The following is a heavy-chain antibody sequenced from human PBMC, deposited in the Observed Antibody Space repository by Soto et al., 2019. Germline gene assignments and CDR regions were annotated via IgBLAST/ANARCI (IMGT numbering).Heavy chain of an antibody. CDR2: ISYDGSNK. D-gene: IGHD6-13*01. CDR3: AKVPPSKQPHPHHRYAADMDV. Sequence: QVQLVESGGGVVQPGRSLRLSCAASGFTFSSYGMHWVRQAPGKGLEWVAVISYDGSNKYFADSVKVRFTISRDNAKNTLYLSMNSLRAEDTAVYYCAKVPPSKQPHPHHRYAADMDVWGKGTTVTV. J-gene: IGHJ6*03. V-gene: IGHV3-30*18. CDR1: GFTFSSYG.